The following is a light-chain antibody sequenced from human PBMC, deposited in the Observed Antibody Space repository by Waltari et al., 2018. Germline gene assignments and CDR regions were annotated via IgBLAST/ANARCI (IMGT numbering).Light chain of an antibody. V-gene: IGLV6-57*02. Sequence: NFMLTQPHSVSESPGQTVTIPCTGSSGSLASNYVQWYQQRPGSAPTTVIYEDNQRPSGVPDRFSGSIDSSSNSASLTISGLKTEDEADYYCQSYDSSNLWVFGGGTKLTVL. CDR1: SGSLASNY. J-gene: IGLJ3*02. CDR2: EDN. CDR3: QSYDSSNLWV.